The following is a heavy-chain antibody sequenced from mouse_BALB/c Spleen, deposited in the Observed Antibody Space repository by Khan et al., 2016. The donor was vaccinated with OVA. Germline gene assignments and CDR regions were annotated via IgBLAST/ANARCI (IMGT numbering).Heavy chain of an antibody. CDR3: LSQPDYYGSDSYFDY. CDR1: GFTFSNYG. CDR2: ISSGGTYT. Sequence: EVELVESGGDLVKPGGSLKLFCAASGFTFSNYGMSWVRQTPDKRLEWVASISSGGTYTYYPDSVKGRFTISTDHAENSLFLQMSSLKSEDAAIFYCLSQPDYYGSDSYFDYWGRGTTVTVSS. D-gene: IGHD1-1*01. J-gene: IGHJ2*01. V-gene: IGHV5-6*01.